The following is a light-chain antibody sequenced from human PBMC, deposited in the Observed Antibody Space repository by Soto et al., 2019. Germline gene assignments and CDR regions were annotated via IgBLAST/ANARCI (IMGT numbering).Light chain of an antibody. J-gene: IGLJ2*01. CDR3: CSYAGSYTVL. V-gene: IGLV2-11*01. CDR2: DVT. Sequence: QSALTQPRSVSGSPGQSVTISCTGTSSDVGNYNYVSWYQQHPGKAPKLMIYDVTTRPSGVPDRFSGSKSGNTASLTISGLQAEDEADYWCCSYAGSYTVLFGGGTKLTVL. CDR1: SSDVGNYNY.